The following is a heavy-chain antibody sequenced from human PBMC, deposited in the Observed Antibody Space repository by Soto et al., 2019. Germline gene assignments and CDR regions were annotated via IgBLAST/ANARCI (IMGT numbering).Heavy chain of an antibody. J-gene: IGHJ5*02. CDR1: GGTFSSYA. Sequence: QVQLVQSGAEVKKPGSSVKVSCKASGGTFSSYAISWVRQAPGQGLEWMGGIIPIFGTANYAQKFQGRVTITADESTSTAYMELSSLRSEDTAVYYCARENAGYCSGGSCYPGGWFDPWGQGTLVTVSS. CDR3: ARENAGYCSGGSCYPGGWFDP. V-gene: IGHV1-69*01. D-gene: IGHD2-15*01. CDR2: IIPIFGTA.